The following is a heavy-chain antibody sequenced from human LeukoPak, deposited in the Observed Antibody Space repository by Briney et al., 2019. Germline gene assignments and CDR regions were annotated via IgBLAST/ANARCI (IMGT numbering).Heavy chain of an antibody. CDR1: GYTFTSYG. D-gene: IGHD5-18*01. Sequence: ASVKVSCKASGYTFTSYGISWVRQAPGQGLEWMGWISAYNGNTNYAQKLQGRVTITADKSTSTAYMELSSLRSEDTAVYYCARSYPSGYSYGYGSYGMDVWGKGTTVTVSS. V-gene: IGHV1-18*04. CDR2: ISAYNGNT. J-gene: IGHJ6*04. CDR3: ARSYPSGYSYGYGSYGMDV.